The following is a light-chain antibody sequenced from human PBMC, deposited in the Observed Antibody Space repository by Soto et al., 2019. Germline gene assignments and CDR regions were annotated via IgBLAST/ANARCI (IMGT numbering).Light chain of an antibody. CDR3: QQYNSYPRT. J-gene: IGKJ2*01. CDR2: DAS. Sequence: DIQMTQSPSTLSASVGDRVTITCRASQSISSWLAWYQQKPGKAPNLLIYDASSLESGVPSRFSGSGSGTEFTLTMSGLQPDDFATYYCQQYNSYPRTFGQGTKLEIK. CDR1: QSISSW. V-gene: IGKV1-5*01.